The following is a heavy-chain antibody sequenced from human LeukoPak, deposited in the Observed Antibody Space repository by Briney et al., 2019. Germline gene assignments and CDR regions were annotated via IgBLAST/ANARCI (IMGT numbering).Heavy chain of an antibody. D-gene: IGHD6-13*01. CDR3: ARDTWTPIAAAAPY. Sequence: GGSLRLSCAVSGFTFSSYSMNWVRQAPGEGLEWVSSISSSSTYIYYADSVKGRFTISRDDAKNSLYLQMNSLRAEDTAVYYCARDTWTPIAAAAPYWGQGTLVTVSS. J-gene: IGHJ4*02. V-gene: IGHV3-21*01. CDR1: GFTFSSYS. CDR2: ISSSSTYI.